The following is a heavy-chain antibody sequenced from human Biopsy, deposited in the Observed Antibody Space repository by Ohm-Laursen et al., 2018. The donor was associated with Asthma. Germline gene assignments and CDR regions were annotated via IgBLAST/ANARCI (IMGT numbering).Heavy chain of an antibody. V-gene: IGHV1-18*01. J-gene: IGHJ6*02. CDR1: GYTFNSAG. CDR3: ARAVDDSLYYGIDV. CDR2: ISVYNGNT. Sequence: SVKVSCKTSGYTFNSAGTNWVRQAPGQGLEWMGWISVYNGNTKVAQKLQDRVTMITDTSTSTAYMELSRLRSEDTAVYFCARAVDDSLYYGIDVWGQGTTVTVS. D-gene: IGHD4-23*01.